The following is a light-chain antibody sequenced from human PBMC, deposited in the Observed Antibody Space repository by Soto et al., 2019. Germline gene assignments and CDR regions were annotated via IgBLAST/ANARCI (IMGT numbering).Light chain of an antibody. V-gene: IGKV3-15*01. CDR3: QHYNAWPIT. Sequence: VLTHCPATLSVSPGEGATLSCRASQSVSSLLAWYQQKPGQAPRLLIYRASTRAAGLPDRFSGSGSGTEFTLTISSLQSEDFGVYYCQHYNAWPITFGQGTRLEIK. CDR1: QSVSSL. CDR2: RAS. J-gene: IGKJ5*01.